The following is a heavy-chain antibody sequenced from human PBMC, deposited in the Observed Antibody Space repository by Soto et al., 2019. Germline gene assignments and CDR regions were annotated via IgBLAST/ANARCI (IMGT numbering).Heavy chain of an antibody. CDR3: VRVPSHGAFAI. Sequence: QVQLVESGGDVVQSGRSLRLSCAASGSTFSSYDIHWVRQAPGKGLQWVAHISPDGNNAYYADSVKGRFTISRDNARHTVYLQVHSLRPEDTAVYHCVRVPSHGAFAICGQVTLVTVSS. CDR2: ISPDGNNA. J-gene: IGHJ3*02. V-gene: IGHV3-30-3*01. CDR1: GSTFSSYD.